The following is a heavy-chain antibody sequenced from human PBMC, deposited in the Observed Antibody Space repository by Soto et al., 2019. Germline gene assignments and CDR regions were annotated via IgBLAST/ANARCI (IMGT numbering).Heavy chain of an antibody. J-gene: IGHJ4*02. Sequence: QVQLLQSGAEVKKPGASVKVSGKVSGHTLTELSMHWVRQAPGRGLEWMGGFDPEDGETIFAQKFQGRVTMTEDTSTDSTDMELTSLRSEDTAVYYCAAGGTRWLHSPFDYWGQGTLVTISS. CDR2: FDPEDGET. CDR3: AAGGTRWLHSPFDY. V-gene: IGHV1-24*01. CDR1: GHTLTELS. D-gene: IGHD1-1*01.